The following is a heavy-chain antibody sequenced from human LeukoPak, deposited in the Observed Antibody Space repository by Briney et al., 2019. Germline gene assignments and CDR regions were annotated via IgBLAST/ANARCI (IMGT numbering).Heavy chain of an antibody. D-gene: IGHD4-17*01. CDR2: INQDRSDK. J-gene: IGHJ4*02. V-gene: IGHV3-7*01. CDR3: AREYYGDYYY. Sequence: GGSLRLSCAASGFSFSSYWLSWVRQAPGKGLEWVAAINQDRSDKYYVDSVKGRFTISRDNAKNTFYLQMNSLRAEDTAVYYCAREYYGDYYYWGQGTLDPVSS. CDR1: GFSFSSYW.